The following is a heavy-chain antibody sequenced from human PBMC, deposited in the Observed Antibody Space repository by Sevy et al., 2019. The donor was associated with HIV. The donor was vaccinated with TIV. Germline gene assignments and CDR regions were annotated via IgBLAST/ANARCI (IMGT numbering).Heavy chain of an antibody. D-gene: IGHD5-12*01. CDR1: EYTFASYD. Sequence: ASVKVSCKASEYTFASYDMGWVRQAAGQGLEWMGWMNPNSGQTAYAQKFQGRVIMTRNTSISTAYMELSSLTFEDTAVYFCARWRGNSGYHHWGQGTLVTVSS. J-gene: IGHJ5*02. CDR2: MNPNSGQT. V-gene: IGHV1-8*02. CDR3: ARWRGNSGYHH.